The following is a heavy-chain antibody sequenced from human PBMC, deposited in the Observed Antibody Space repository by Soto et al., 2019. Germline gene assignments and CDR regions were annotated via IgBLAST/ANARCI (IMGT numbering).Heavy chain of an antibody. Sequence: SETLSLTCTVSGGSISSGGYYWSWIRQHPGKGLEWIGYIYYSGSTYYNPSLKSRVTISVDTSKNQFSLKLSSVTAADTAVYYCARGPLVWYSSGWYPRAAGDYFDYWGQGTLVTVSS. D-gene: IGHD6-13*01. J-gene: IGHJ4*02. CDR2: IYYSGST. CDR1: GGSISSGGYY. V-gene: IGHV4-31*03. CDR3: ARGPLVWYSSGWYPRAAGDYFDY.